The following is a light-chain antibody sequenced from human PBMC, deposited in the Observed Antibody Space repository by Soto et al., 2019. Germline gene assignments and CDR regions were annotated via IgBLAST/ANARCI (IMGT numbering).Light chain of an antibody. CDR1: FCNIGSNT. V-gene: IGLV1-44*01. J-gene: IGLJ2*01. CDR3: AAWDDSLSIPV. Sequence: QSVLTQPPSASGTPGRRVTISCSGTFCNIGSNTVNWYQQLPGTAPKLLIFTTNQRPSGVPDRFSGSKSGTSASLAISGLQSGDEADYYCAAWDDSLSIPVFGGGTKVTVL. CDR2: TTN.